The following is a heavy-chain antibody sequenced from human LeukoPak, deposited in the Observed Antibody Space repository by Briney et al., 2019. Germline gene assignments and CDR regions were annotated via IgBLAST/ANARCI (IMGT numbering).Heavy chain of an antibody. CDR3: ARDPDGMDV. Sequence: GGSLRLSCVVSGFTFSSYAMSWVRQAPGKGLEWVSGISGSGDNTYYADSVKGRFTISRDNSKNTLYLQMNSLRAEDTAVYYCARDPDGMDVWGQGTTVTVSS. CDR1: GFTFSSYA. J-gene: IGHJ6*02. V-gene: IGHV3-23*01. CDR2: ISGSGDNT.